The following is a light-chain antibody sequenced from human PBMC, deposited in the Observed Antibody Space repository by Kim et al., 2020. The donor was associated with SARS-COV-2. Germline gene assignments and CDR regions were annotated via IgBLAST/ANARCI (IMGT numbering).Light chain of an antibody. CDR1: TGVVTSGHF. CDR3: LLYYSGPRV. Sequence: VTVTRTCASSTGVVTSGHFPYWFQQKPGQAPTSLIYDVSNKHSWTPARFSGSLLGGKAALTLSGAQPEDEAEYYCLLYYSGPRVFGGGTQLTVL. V-gene: IGLV7-46*01. J-gene: IGLJ3*02. CDR2: DVS.